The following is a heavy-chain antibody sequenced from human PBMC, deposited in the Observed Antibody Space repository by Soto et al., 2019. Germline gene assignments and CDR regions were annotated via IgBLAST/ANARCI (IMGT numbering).Heavy chain of an antibody. Sequence: GASVKVSCKTSGYTFNTYGINWVRQATGQGLEWMGWISAYDGKKTYAEKFQGRVTMTTDTSTSTAYMELRSLRSDDTAIYYCARDPHKSWTSYWFDPWGQGTPVTVSS. CDR3: ARDPHKSWTSYWFDP. CDR1: GYTFNTYG. D-gene: IGHD3-3*01. V-gene: IGHV1-18*01. J-gene: IGHJ5*02. CDR2: ISAYDGKK.